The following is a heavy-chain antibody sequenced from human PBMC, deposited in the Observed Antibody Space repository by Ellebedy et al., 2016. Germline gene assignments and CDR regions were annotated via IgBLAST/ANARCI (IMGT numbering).Heavy chain of an antibody. CDR3: ANPREVVGGNRS. CDR2: ISATGKTT. Sequence: GESLKISXEVSGFTLSNFAMTRVRQAPGRGLEWVSTISATGKTTYYADSVKGRFTISRDNSKNTLYLQMNSLRADDTAVYYCANPREVVGGNRSWGQGTLVTVSS. J-gene: IGHJ5*02. D-gene: IGHD4-23*01. CDR1: GFTLSNFA. V-gene: IGHV3-23*01.